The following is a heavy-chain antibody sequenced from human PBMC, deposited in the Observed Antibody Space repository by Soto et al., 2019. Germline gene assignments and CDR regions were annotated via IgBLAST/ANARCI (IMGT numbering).Heavy chain of an antibody. D-gene: IGHD6-6*01. Sequence: SVKVSCKASGYTFTSYGISWVRQAPGQGLEWMGGIIPIFGTANYAQKFQGRVTITADESTSTAYMELSSLRSEDTAVYYCARVGFGYSSSSVDYWGQGTLVTVSS. CDR3: ARVGFGYSSSSVDY. CDR2: IIPIFGTA. CDR1: GYTFTSYG. J-gene: IGHJ4*02. V-gene: IGHV1-69*13.